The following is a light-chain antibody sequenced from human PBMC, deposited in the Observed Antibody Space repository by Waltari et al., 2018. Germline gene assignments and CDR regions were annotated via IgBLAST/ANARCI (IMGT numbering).Light chain of an antibody. J-gene: IGLJ1*01. CDR1: SSDVGGYNY. CDR3: CSHAGSHNYV. V-gene: IGLV2-8*01. Sequence: QSALTQPPSASGSPGQSVTISCTGTSSDVGGYNYVSWYQQHPGKAPKLMISEVTKRPSGVPDRFSGSKSGKTASLTVSGLQADDEADYYSCSHAGSHNYVFGTGTKVTVL. CDR2: EVT.